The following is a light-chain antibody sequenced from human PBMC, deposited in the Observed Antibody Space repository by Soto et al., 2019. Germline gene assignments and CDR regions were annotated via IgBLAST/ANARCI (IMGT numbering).Light chain of an antibody. CDR1: QSVRVFY. J-gene: IGKJ3*01. Sequence: ELWWTQSPGTVALSPGERATLSCRASQSVRVFYFAWYQQKPGQAPRLLIHGASSPSTGIPDRLSGSGSGTDFTLAISRLEHEDFEVYYCQKYGSSSFTVGPGTNLDIK. CDR3: QKYGSSSFT. V-gene: IGKV3-20*01. CDR2: GAS.